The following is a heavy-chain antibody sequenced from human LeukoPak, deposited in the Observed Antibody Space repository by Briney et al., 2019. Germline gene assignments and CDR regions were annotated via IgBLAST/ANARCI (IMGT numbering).Heavy chain of an antibody. CDR3: AKSGPDYGDLPSEYYFDC. Sequence: GRPLRLSCAASGFSFSSYGMHWVRQAPGKRLEWVALIWYDGSNKYYADSVKGRFTISRDNSRDTLYLQMNSLRAEDTAVYYCAKSGPDYGDLPSEYYFDCWGQGALVTVSS. CDR2: IWYDGSNK. CDR1: GFSFSSYG. V-gene: IGHV3-33*06. D-gene: IGHD4-17*01. J-gene: IGHJ4*02.